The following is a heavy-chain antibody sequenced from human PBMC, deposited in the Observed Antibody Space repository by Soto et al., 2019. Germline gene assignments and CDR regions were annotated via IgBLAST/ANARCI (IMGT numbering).Heavy chain of an antibody. D-gene: IGHD5-12*01. CDR1: GFTFSSYW. V-gene: IGHV3-7*01. CDR3: ARGYSGYDPPLYYYYYYMDV. CDR2: IKQDGSEK. Sequence: PGGSLRLSCAASGFTFSSYWMSWVRQAPGKGLEWVANIKQDGSEKYYVDSVKGRFTISRDNAKNSLYLQMNSLRAEDTAVYYCARGYSGYDPPLYYYYYYMDVWGKGTTVTVSS. J-gene: IGHJ6*03.